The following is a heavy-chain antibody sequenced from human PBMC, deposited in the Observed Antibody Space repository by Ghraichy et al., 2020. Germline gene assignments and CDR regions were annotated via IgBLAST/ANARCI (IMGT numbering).Heavy chain of an antibody. D-gene: IGHD3-16*02. J-gene: IGHJ6*02. CDR3: ARVPHTFSGSMITFGGVIVKEGMDV. V-gene: IGHV1-18*01. Sequence: ASVKVSCKASGYTFTSYGISWVRQAPGQGLEWMGWISAYNGNTNYAQKLQGRVTMTTDTSTSTAYMELRSLRSDDTAVYYCARVPHTFSGSMITFGGVIVKEGMDVWGQGTTVTVSS. CDR2: ISAYNGNT. CDR1: GYTFTSYG.